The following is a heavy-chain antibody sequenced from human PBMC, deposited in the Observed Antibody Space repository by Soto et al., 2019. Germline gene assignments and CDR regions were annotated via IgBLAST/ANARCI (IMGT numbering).Heavy chain of an antibody. J-gene: IGHJ4*02. Sequence: SETLSLTCAVSGASISGSYYYWAWLRQSPGKGPEWIGSVFYTGFTPYNPSLESRVSVSVDTSKSQFSLKLSAVTAADTAVYYCATSQKGYNWNYFDHWGQGALVTVSS. V-gene: IGHV4-39*01. CDR3: ATSQKGYNWNYFDH. CDR1: GASISGSYYY. CDR2: VFYTGFT. D-gene: IGHD1-20*01.